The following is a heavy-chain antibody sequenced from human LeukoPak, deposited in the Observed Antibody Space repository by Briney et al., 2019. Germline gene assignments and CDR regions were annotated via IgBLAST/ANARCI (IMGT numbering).Heavy chain of an antibody. J-gene: IGHJ6*02. V-gene: IGHV7-4-1*02. CDR1: GYTFTSYA. Sequence: GASVKVSCKASGYTFTSYAMNWVRQAPGQGLEWMGWINTNIGNPTYAQGFTGRFVFSLDTSVSTAYLQISSLKAEDTAVYYCAGAVLEWSKYYYYYGMDVWGQGTTVTVSS. CDR3: AGAVLEWSKYYYYYGMDV. D-gene: IGHD3-3*02. CDR2: INTNIGNP.